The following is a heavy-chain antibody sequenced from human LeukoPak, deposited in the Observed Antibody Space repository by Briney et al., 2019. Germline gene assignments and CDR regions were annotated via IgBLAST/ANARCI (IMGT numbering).Heavy chain of an antibody. CDR3: ARFRSSGRIDY. V-gene: IGHV4-38-2*02. Sequence: SETLSLTCTVSGYSISSGYYWGWIRQPPGKGLEWIGSIYHSGSTYYNPSLKSRVTISVDTSKNQFSLKLSSVTAADTAVYYCARFRSSGRIDYWGQGTLVTVSS. CDR2: IYHSGST. CDR1: GYSISSGYY. D-gene: IGHD3-10*01. J-gene: IGHJ4*02.